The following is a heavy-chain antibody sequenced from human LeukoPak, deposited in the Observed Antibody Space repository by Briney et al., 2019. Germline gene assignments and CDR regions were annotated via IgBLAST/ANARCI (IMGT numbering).Heavy chain of an antibody. J-gene: IGHJ4*02. Sequence: ASVKVSFKASGYIFTNYYIHWMRQAPGEGLEWVGIINPTGGSTSYAQKFQGRVTMTRDTSTSTVYMELRSLRSEDTAVYYCARDHYHKIHSVMVTAPDYWGQGTLVIVSS. V-gene: IGHV1-46*01. D-gene: IGHD2-21*02. CDR1: GYIFTNYY. CDR3: ARDHYHKIHSVMVTAPDY. CDR2: INPTGGST.